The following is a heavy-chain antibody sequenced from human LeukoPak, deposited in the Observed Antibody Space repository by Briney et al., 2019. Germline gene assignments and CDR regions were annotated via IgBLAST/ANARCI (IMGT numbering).Heavy chain of an antibody. V-gene: IGHV3-23*01. CDR1: GFTFSSYA. Sequence: GGSLRLSCAASGFTFSSYAMSWVRQAPGKGLEWVSAISGSGGSTYYADSVKGRFTISRDNSKNTLYLQINSLRAEDTAVYYCAKSGDYGDYKFNWGQGTLVTVSS. J-gene: IGHJ4*02. CDR2: ISGSGGST. D-gene: IGHD4-17*01. CDR3: AKSGDYGDYKFN.